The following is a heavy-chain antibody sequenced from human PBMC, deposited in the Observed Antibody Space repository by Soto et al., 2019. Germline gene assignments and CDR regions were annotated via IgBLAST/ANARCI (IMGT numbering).Heavy chain of an antibody. CDR1: GYTFTSYY. CDR2: INPSGGAT. D-gene: IGHD3-3*01. J-gene: IGHJ4*02. V-gene: IGHV1-46*01. Sequence: VQLVQSGAEVKKPGASVKVSCKASGYTFTSYYIHWVRQAPGQGFEWMGLINPSGGATSYARRFQGRVTMTRDTSTTTVYMEMNSLRSEDTAVYFCARDRSGYDCWSAFDYWGQGALVTVSS. CDR3: ARDRSGYDCWSAFDY.